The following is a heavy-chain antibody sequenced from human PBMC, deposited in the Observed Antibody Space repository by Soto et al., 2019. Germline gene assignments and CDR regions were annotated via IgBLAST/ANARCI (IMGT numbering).Heavy chain of an antibody. CDR1: GFTFSDYS. CDR2: ISSSGSYT. Sequence: QVQLVESGGGLVKPGGSLRLSCAASGFTFSDYSMTWIRQAPGKGLEWVSYISSSGSYTNYADSVKGRFAIFRDDAKNSLYLQMNRLRAEDTAMYYCARVTYAYSSSSGFDYWGQGTLVTVSS. J-gene: IGHJ4*02. D-gene: IGHD6-6*01. V-gene: IGHV3-11*06. CDR3: ARVTYAYSSSSGFDY.